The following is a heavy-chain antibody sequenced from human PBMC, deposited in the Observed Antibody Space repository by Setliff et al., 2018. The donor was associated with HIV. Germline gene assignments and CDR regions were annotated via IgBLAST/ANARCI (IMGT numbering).Heavy chain of an antibody. Sequence: GGSLRLSCTASGFTFDDYAMYWVRQVPGKGLEWVSLISWDGGSTYYADSVKGRFTISRDDAKNSLYLQMDSLRAEDTAVYYCVRDRDWAFDYWGQGILVTVSS. CDR2: ISWDGGST. CDR1: GFTFDDYA. V-gene: IGHV3-43D*04. CDR3: VRDRDWAFDY. D-gene: IGHD3-9*01. J-gene: IGHJ4*02.